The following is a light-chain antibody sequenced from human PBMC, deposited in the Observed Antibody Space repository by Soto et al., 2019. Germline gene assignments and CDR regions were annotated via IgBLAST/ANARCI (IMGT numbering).Light chain of an antibody. J-gene: IGKJ4*01. V-gene: IGKV1-39*01. CDR1: QDISNS. Sequence: DIQMTQSPSSLSASVGDRVTISCQASQDISNSVNWYQQKPGKVPKVLIYTASNLESGVPSRFSGGGSGTDFILTISSLQPEDFATYFCQQSYSIPLTFGGGTKVEIK. CDR2: TAS. CDR3: QQSYSIPLT.